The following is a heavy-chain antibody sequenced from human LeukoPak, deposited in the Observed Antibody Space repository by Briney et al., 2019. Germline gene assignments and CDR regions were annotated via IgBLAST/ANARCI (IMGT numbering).Heavy chain of an antibody. J-gene: IGHJ2*01. Sequence: SETLSLTCTVSGGSISGHYWSWIRQPPGKGLEWIGYIDYRGSTNYNPSLKSRVTISVDTSKSQFSLKLSSVTAADTAVYYCATMGDGYTWYFDLWGRGTLVTVSS. CDR3: ATMGDGYTWYFDL. V-gene: IGHV4-59*11. D-gene: IGHD5-24*01. CDR2: IDYRGST. CDR1: GGSISGHY.